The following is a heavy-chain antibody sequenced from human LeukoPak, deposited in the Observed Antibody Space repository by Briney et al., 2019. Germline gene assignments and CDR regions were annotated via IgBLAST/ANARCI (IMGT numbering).Heavy chain of an antibody. J-gene: IGHJ4*02. V-gene: IGHV1-2*02. D-gene: IGHD6-19*01. Sequence: ASVKVSFKASGYTFTGYYMHWVRQAPGQGLEWMGWINPYSGGTNYAEKFQGRVTMTRDTSMTTAYMELSSLRSDDTAVYYCATLRRSGWYIGDWGQGTLVTVSS. CDR1: GYTFTGYY. CDR2: INPYSGGT. CDR3: ATLRRSGWYIGD.